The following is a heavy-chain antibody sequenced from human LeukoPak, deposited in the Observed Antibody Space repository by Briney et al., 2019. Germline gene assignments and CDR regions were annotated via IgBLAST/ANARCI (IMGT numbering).Heavy chain of an antibody. Sequence: GGSLRLSCAASGFTFSSYSMNWVRQAPGKGLEWVSSISSSSSYIYYADSVKGRFTISRDNAKNSLYLQMNSLRAEDTAVYYCAREAQQQRYFDYWGQGTLVTVSS. D-gene: IGHD6-13*01. V-gene: IGHV3-21*01. CDR2: ISSSSSYI. CDR3: AREAQQQRYFDY. J-gene: IGHJ4*02. CDR1: GFTFSSYS.